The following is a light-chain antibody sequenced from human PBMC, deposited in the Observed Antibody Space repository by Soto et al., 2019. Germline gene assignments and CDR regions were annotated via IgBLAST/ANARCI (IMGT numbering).Light chain of an antibody. J-gene: IGLJ2*01. Sequence: QSVLTQPRSVSGSPGQSVTISCTGTSSDVGGYDFVSWYQQHPGKAPKLMIYDVNKWPSGVPDRFSGSKSGNTASLTISGLQAEDEADYYCCSSVVGTYNWVFGGGTKVTVL. CDR3: CSSVVGTYNWV. V-gene: IGLV2-11*01. CDR1: SSDVGGYDF. CDR2: DVN.